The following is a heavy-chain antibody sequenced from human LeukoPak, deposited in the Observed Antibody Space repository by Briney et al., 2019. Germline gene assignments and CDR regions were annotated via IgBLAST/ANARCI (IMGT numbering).Heavy chain of an antibody. V-gene: IGHV3-23*01. CDR3: AKDYEYNSNTWYFH. D-gene: IGHD6-13*01. J-gene: IGHJ4*02. CDR2: IIENGGET. CDR1: GFTFNKFA. Sequence: TGGSLRLSCATSGFTFNKFAMSWVRQAPGKGLEWVSGIIENGGETYYADSVRGWFTISRDNSKNTLYLQMNSLRAEDTAVYYCAKDYEYNSNTWYFHWGRGTLVSVSS.